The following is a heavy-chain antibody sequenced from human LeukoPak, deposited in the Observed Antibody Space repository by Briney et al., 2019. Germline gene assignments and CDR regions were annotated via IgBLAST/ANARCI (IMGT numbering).Heavy chain of an antibody. Sequence: SETLSLTCTVSGGSISSYYWSWIRQPAGKGLERIGRIYTSGSTNYNPSLKSRVTMSVDTSKNQFSLKLSSVTAADTAVYYCARGRTDYYDSSGYYYYYYGMDVWGQGTTVTVSS. V-gene: IGHV4-4*07. CDR1: GGSISSYY. J-gene: IGHJ6*02. CDR2: IYTSGST. CDR3: ARGRTDYYDSSGYYYYYYGMDV. D-gene: IGHD3-22*01.